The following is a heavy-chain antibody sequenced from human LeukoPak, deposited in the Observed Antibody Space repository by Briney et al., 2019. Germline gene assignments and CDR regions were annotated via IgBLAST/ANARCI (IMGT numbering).Heavy chain of an antibody. CDR3: AIMGWNYVAYFDY. D-gene: IGHD1-7*01. Sequence: ASVKVSCKASVYTFTNYAINWVRQAPGQGLEWMGWISAYNGNTNYAQKLQGRVTMTTDTSTSTAYMELRNLRSDDTAVYYCAIMGWNYVAYFDYWGQGTLVTVSS. CDR2: ISAYNGNT. CDR1: VYTFTNYA. J-gene: IGHJ4*02. V-gene: IGHV1-18*01.